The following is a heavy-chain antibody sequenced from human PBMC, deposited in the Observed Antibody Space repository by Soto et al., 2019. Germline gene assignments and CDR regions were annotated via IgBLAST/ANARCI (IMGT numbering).Heavy chain of an antibody. CDR3: ELLTRGYSTIYY. D-gene: IGHD5-12*01. V-gene: IGHV2-5*02. J-gene: IGHJ4*02. CDR2: IYWDDDK. Sequence: SGPTLVNPTQTLTLTCTFSGFSLSTSGVGVGWIRQPPGKALEWLALIYWDDDKRYSPSLKSRLTITKDTSKNQVVLTMTNMDPVDTATYDVELLTRGYSTIYYWGQGTLVPVSS. CDR1: GFSLSTSGVG.